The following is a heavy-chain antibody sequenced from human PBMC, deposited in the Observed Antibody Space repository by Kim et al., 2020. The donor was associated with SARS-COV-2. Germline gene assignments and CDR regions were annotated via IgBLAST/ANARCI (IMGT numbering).Heavy chain of an antibody. CDR1: GYTFTIYG. CDR2: ISAYSGHT. V-gene: IGHV1-18*01. D-gene: IGHD3-16*02. Sequence: ASVKVSCKASGYTFTIYGISWVRQAPGQGPEWMGWISAYSGHTIYAQKFQGRVTMTTDSATSTAYMELTSLISDDTAMYYCARDHGSDPDYWGQGTRVTVSS. CDR3: ARDHGSDPDY. J-gene: IGHJ4*02.